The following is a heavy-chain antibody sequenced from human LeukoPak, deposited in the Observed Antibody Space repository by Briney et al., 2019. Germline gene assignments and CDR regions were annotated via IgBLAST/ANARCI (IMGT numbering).Heavy chain of an antibody. J-gene: IGHJ3*02. CDR1: GGSISSGGYS. V-gene: IGHV4-30-2*01. D-gene: IGHD2-15*01. Sequence: SETLSLTCAVSGGSISSGGYSWSWIRQPPGKGLEWIGYIYHSGSTYYNPSLKSRVTISVDRSKNQFSLKLNSVTAADTAVYYCARRGVVAAKDAFDIWGQGTMVTVSS. CDR2: IYHSGST. CDR3: ARRGVVAAKDAFDI.